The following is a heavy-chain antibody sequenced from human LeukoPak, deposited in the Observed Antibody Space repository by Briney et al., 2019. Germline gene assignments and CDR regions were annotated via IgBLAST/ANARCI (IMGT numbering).Heavy chain of an antibody. D-gene: IGHD6-13*01. CDR2: INPNSGGT. CDR1: GGTFSSYA. J-gene: IGHJ4*02. Sequence: ASVKVSCKASGGTFSSYAISWVRQAPGQGLEWMGWINPNSGGTNYAQKFQGRVTMTRDTSISTAYMELSRLRSDDTAVYYCARERRAAALDYWGQGTLVTVSS. V-gene: IGHV1-2*02. CDR3: ARERRAAALDY.